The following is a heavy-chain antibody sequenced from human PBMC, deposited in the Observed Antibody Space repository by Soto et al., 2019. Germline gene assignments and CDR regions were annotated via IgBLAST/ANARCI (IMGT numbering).Heavy chain of an antibody. D-gene: IGHD6-13*01. V-gene: IGHV4-59*12. CDR1: GGSISSYY. CDR3: ARVFSDSSSFFDP. J-gene: IGHJ5*02. Sequence: PSETLSLTCTGSGGSISSYYWSRIRQPPGKGLEWIGYIYYSGSTYYNPSLKSRVTISVDTSKNQFSLKLSSVTAADTAVYYCARVFSDSSSFFDPWGQGTLVTVSS. CDR2: IYYSGST.